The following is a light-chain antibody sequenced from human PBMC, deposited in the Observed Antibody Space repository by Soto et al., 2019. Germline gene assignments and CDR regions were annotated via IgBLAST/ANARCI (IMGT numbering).Light chain of an antibody. Sequence: IVLTQSPGSLSLSPGERATLSCRASRSVDTDYLAWYQQKPGQAPRLLIHGASNRATGIPDRFSGSGSATDLTLTIRRVEPEDFAVYYCQLYGSSPIFSFCPGTKV. CDR1: RSVDTDY. CDR2: GAS. CDR3: QLYGSSPIFS. J-gene: IGKJ3*01. V-gene: IGKV3-20*01.